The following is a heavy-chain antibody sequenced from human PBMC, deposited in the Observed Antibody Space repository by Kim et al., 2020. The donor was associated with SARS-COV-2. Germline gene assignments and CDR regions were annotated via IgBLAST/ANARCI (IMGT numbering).Heavy chain of an antibody. V-gene: IGHV3-15*01. CDR2: IKSKTDGGTT. CDR1: GFTFSNAW. CDR3: TTLYLRYFDWFDYFDY. J-gene: IGHJ4*02. Sequence: GGSLRLSCAASGFTFSNAWMSWVRQAPGKGLEWVGRIKSKTDGGTTDYAAPVKGRFTISRDDSKNTLYLQMNSLKTEDTAVYYCTTLYLRYFDWFDYFDYWGQGTLVTVSS. D-gene: IGHD3-9*01.